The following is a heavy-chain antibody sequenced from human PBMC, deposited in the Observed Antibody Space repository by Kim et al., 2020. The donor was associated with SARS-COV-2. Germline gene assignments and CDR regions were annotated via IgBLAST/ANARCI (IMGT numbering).Heavy chain of an antibody. Sequence: SETLSLTCTVSGGSISSYYWSWIRQPPGKGLEWIGYIYYSGSTNYNPSLKSRVTISVDTSKNQFSLKLSSVTAADTAVYYCARDRGXGXXXWGQGXXXTVSS. V-gene: IGHV4-59*13. CDR3: ARDRGXGXXX. CDR1: GGSISSYY. CDR2: IYYSGST. J-gene: IGHJ4*02.